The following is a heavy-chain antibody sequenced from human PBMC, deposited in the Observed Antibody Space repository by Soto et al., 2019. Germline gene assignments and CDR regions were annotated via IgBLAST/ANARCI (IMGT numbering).Heavy chain of an antibody. Sequence: HPGGALRLSCAASGFTFDDYSRHWVRQAPGKGLEWVSGISWNSGSIGYADSVKGRFTISRDNAKKSLYLQMNSLTAEDTALYYCASGRGYDILTGYYPYFDYWGQGTLVTVSS. V-gene: IGHV3-9*01. CDR2: ISWNSGSI. CDR3: ASGRGYDILTGYYPYFDY. D-gene: IGHD3-9*01. J-gene: IGHJ4*02. CDR1: GFTFDDYS.